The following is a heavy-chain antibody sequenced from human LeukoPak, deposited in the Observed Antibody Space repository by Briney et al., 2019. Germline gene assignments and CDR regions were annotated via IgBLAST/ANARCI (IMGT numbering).Heavy chain of an antibody. V-gene: IGHV4-34*01. D-gene: IGHD3-22*01. Sequence: SETLSLTCAVYGGSFSGYYWSWIRQPPGKGLEWIWEINHSGSTNYNPSLKSRVTISVDTSKNQFSLKLSSVTAADTAVYYCARTIPNDSSGYYYWGQGTLVTVSS. CDR3: ARTIPNDSSGYYY. J-gene: IGHJ4*02. CDR1: GGSFSGYY. CDR2: INHSGST.